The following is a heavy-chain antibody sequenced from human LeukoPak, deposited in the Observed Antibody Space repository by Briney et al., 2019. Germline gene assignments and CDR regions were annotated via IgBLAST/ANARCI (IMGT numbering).Heavy chain of an antibody. CDR3: AIDRIAARERSDY. J-gene: IGHJ4*02. CDR1: GGTFSSYA. CDR2: IIPIFGTA. D-gene: IGHD6-13*01. V-gene: IGHV1-69*05. Sequence: SVRVSFKASGGTFSSYAISWVRQAPGQGLEWMGGIIPIFGTANYAQKFQGRVTITTDESTSTAYMELSSLRSEDTAVYYCAIDRIAARERSDYWGQGTLVTVSS.